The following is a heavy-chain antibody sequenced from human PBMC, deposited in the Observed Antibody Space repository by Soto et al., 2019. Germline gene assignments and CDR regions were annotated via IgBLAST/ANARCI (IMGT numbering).Heavy chain of an antibody. V-gene: IGHV4-59*01. CDR2: IHYSGATSFFP. CDR1: GGSMRNYF. J-gene: IGHJ4*02. CDR3: AAGEASSRNLAPYYLDF. D-gene: IGHD6-13*01. Sequence: PSETLSLTCTVSGGSMRNYFWTWIRQPPGKGLEWIGYIHYSGATSFFPSYNPSLRGRVTISEDTSKNQFSLKLLSVTTADTAVYFCAAGEASSRNLAPYYLDFWGRGTLVTVSS.